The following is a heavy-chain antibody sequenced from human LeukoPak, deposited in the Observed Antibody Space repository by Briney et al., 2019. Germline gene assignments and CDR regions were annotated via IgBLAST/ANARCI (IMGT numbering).Heavy chain of an antibody. CDR3: ARGPPRTYYYYMDV. V-gene: IGHV3-48*04. J-gene: IGHJ6*03. CDR2: ISSSSSTI. CDR1: GFTFSSYS. Sequence: GGSLRLSCAASGFTFSSYSMNWVRQAPGKGLEWVSYISSSSSTIYYADSVKGRFTISRDNAKNSLYLQMNSLRAEDTAVYYCARGPPRTYYYYMDVWGKGTTVTVSS.